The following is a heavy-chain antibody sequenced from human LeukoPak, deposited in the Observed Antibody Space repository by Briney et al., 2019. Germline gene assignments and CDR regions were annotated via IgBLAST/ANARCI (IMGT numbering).Heavy chain of an antibody. Sequence: ASVKVSCKASGYTFTSYYMHWVRQAPGQGLEWMGIINPDGGGTTFAQKFQGRVAMTRDTSTSTFYMELSSLRSEDTAVYYCARETVVVVDANYFDYWGQGTPVTVSS. CDR1: GYTFTSYY. D-gene: IGHD2-21*01. V-gene: IGHV1-46*01. CDR2: INPDGGGT. CDR3: ARETVVVVDANYFDY. J-gene: IGHJ4*02.